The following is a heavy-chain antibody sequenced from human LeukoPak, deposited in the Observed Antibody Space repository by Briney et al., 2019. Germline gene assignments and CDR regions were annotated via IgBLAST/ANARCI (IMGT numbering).Heavy chain of an antibody. CDR1: GYTFTTYD. J-gene: IGHJ4*02. CDR2: MNPNSGNT. CDR3: ARGDSSSPDY. Sequence: SVRVSFKSSGYTFTTYDINWVRQATGQGLEWMGWMNPNSGNTGYAQKFQGRVTMTRNTSMSTAYMELSSLRSEDTAIYYCARGDSSSPDYWGQGTLVTVSS. D-gene: IGHD3-22*01. V-gene: IGHV1-8*01.